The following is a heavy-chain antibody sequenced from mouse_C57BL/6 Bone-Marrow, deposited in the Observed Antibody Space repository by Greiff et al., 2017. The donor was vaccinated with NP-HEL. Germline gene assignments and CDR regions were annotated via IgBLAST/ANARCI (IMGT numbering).Heavy chain of an antibody. V-gene: IGHV1-59*01. CDR3: ASIITTVVAPCYYAMDY. J-gene: IGHJ4*01. Sequence: QVQLQQPGAELVRPGTSVKLSCKASGYTFTSYWMHWVKQRPGQGLEWIGVIDPSDSYTNYNQKFKGKATLTVDTSSSTAYMQLSSLTSEYSAVYYCASIITTVVAPCYYAMDYWGQRTSVTVSS. CDR1: GYTFTSYW. D-gene: IGHD1-1*01. CDR2: IDPSDSYT.